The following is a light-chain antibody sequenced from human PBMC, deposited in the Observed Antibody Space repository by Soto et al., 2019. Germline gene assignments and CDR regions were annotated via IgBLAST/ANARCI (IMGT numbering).Light chain of an antibody. CDR1: SSDIGGYDY. V-gene: IGLV2-14*01. CDR3: TSYASGSSHVV. Sequence: QSVLTQPASVSGSPGQSITLSCTGTSSDIGGYDYVSWYQRHPGKAPKLIIYDVNNRPSGVSNRFSGSKSGNTASLTISGLQAEAAADYYCTSYASGSSHVVFGGGTKLTVL. CDR2: DVN. J-gene: IGLJ2*01.